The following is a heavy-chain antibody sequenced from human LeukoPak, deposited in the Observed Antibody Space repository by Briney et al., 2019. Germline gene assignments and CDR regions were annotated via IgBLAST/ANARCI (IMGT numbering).Heavy chain of an antibody. J-gene: IGHJ4*02. Sequence: SETLSLTCTVSGDSISSGDYYWSWLRQPAGKGLEWIGRIYTSGTTNYNPSLKSRVTISIDTSKNQFSLKLSSVTAADTAVYYCARGLWFGDENPPYFDYWGQGTLVTVSS. D-gene: IGHD3-10*01. CDR1: GDSISSGDYY. V-gene: IGHV4-61*02. CDR2: IYTSGTT. CDR3: ARGLWFGDENPPYFDY.